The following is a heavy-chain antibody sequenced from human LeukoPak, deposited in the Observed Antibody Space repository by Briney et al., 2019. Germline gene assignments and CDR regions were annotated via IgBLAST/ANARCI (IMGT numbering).Heavy chain of an antibody. D-gene: IGHD1-1*01. J-gene: IGHJ4*02. CDR1: GFTVSSNY. Sequence: PGGSLRLSCAASGFTVSSNYMSWVRQAPGKGLEWVSVIYSGGNTYYADSVKGRFTISRDNSKSTLYLQMNSLRVEDPAVYYCARDQDWNPYWGQGTLVTVSS. CDR3: ARDQDWNPY. V-gene: IGHV3-53*01. CDR2: IYSGGNT.